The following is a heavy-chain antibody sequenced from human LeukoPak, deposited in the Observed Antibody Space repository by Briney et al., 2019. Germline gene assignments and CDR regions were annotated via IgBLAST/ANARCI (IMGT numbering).Heavy chain of an antibody. D-gene: IGHD3-10*01. CDR1: GFTFSDYY. V-gene: IGHV3-11*04. CDR3: ARDQNIPYYYGLGSDY. CDR2: ISSSGSTI. Sequence: GGSLRLSCAASGFTFSDYYMSWIRQAPGKGLEWVSYISSSGSTIYYADSVKGRFTISRDNAKNSLYLQMNSLRAEDTAVYYCARDQNIPYYYGLGSDYWGQGTLVTVSS. J-gene: IGHJ4*02.